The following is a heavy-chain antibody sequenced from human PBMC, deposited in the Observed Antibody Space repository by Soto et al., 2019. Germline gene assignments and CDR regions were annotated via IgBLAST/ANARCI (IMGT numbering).Heavy chain of an antibody. CDR1: GGSISSGGYY. Sequence: PSETLSLTCTVSGGSISSGGYYWNWIRQPPGKALEWIAYIYYSGSTNYNPSLKSRVTISVDTSKNQFSLKLSSVTAADTAMYYCARSPYGDRQYNWFDPWGQGTLVTVSS. D-gene: IGHD4-17*01. J-gene: IGHJ5*02. CDR3: ARSPYGDRQYNWFDP. V-gene: IGHV4-61*08. CDR2: IYYSGST.